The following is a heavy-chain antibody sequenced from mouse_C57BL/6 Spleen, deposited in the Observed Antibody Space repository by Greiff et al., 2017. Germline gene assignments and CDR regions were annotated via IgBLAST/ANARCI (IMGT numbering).Heavy chain of an antibody. CDR3: ARSVDSSGYVGY. J-gene: IGHJ2*01. Sequence: VQLKESGPELVKPGASVKISCKASGYSFTDYNMNWVKQSNGKSLEWIGVINPNYGTTSYNQKFKGKATLTVDQSSSTAYMQLHSLTSEDSAVYYCARSVDSSGYVGYWGQGTTLTVSS. CDR2: INPNYGTT. CDR1: GYSFTDYN. D-gene: IGHD3-2*02. V-gene: IGHV1-39*01.